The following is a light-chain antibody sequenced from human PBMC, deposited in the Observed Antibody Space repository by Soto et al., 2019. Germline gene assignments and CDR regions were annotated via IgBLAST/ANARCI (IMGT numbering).Light chain of an antibody. Sequence: ETVLTQSPGTLSLSPGERATLSCRASQSVGSTYLAWYQQKPGQAPRLLIYDTFNRATGIPYRFSGSGSETDFTLTISRLEPEDFAVYHCQQYGNPPWTFGQGTTLEIK. V-gene: IGKV3-20*01. CDR1: QSVGSTY. CDR2: DTF. J-gene: IGKJ2*01. CDR3: QQYGNPPWT.